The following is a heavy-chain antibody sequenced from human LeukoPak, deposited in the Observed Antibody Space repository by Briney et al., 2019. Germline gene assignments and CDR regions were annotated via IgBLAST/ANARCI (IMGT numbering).Heavy chain of an antibody. CDR3: AKATYASSWNLYFDY. D-gene: IGHD6-13*01. J-gene: IGHJ4*02. Sequence: GGSLRLSCAASGFTFSNFEMNWVRQAPGKGLEWISFISGSGRTVYYADSVKGRFTISRDNSKNTLYLQMNSLRAEDTAVYYCAKATYASSWNLYFDYWGQGTLVTVSS. V-gene: IGHV3-48*03. CDR1: GFTFSNFE. CDR2: ISGSGRTV.